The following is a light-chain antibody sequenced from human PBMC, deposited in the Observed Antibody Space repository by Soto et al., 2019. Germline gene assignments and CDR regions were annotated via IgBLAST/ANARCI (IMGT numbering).Light chain of an antibody. Sequence: DIQLTQSASSLSASVGDRVTITCQASQVITNYLNWYQQKPGKAPKLLIYDISTLEIGVPSRFSGSGSGTDFTFTITGLQPEDIATYFCQQSDTTPWTFGQGTRVEMK. V-gene: IGKV1-33*01. CDR3: QQSDTTPWT. CDR1: QVITNY. CDR2: DIS. J-gene: IGKJ1*01.